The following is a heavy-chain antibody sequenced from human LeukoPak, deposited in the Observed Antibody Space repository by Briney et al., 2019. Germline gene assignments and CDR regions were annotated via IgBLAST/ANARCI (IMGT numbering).Heavy chain of an antibody. D-gene: IGHD5-12*01. CDR3: AKAPQGYSAYALPAN. J-gene: IGHJ4*02. CDR1: GFTFSSYA. CDR2: IRDSGSST. Sequence: GGSLRLSCADSGFTFSSYAMSWVRQAPGKGLEWVSAIRDSGSSTHYADSVKGRFTTSRDNSKNTLFLQMNSLRAEDTAIYYCAKAPQGYSAYALPANWGQGTLVTVSS. V-gene: IGHV3-23*01.